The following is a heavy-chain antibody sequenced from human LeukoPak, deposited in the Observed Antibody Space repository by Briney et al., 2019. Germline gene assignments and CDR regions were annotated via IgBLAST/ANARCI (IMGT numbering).Heavy chain of an antibody. CDR2: ISSSSSYI. D-gene: IGHD4-23*01. J-gene: IGHJ4*02. V-gene: IGHV3-21*01. CDR3: ARDQGSDYGGHDPHYFDY. Sequence: PGGSLRLSCAASGFTFSSYSMNWVRQAPGKGLEWVSSISSSSSYIYYADSVKGRFTISRDNAKNSLYLQMNRLRDEDTAVYYCARDQGSDYGGHDPHYFDYWVQGTLVTVSS. CDR1: GFTFSSYS.